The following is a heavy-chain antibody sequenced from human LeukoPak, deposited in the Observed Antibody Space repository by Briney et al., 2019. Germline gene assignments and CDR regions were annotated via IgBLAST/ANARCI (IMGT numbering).Heavy chain of an antibody. J-gene: IGHJ4*02. CDR2: IYTSGST. Sequence: SETLSLTCTVSDGFISSGSYYWSWIRQPAGKGLEWIGRIYTSGSTNYNPSLKSRVTISLDTSENHFSLKLSSVTAADTAVYYCARVTTGGYYNYWGQGTLVTVSS. D-gene: IGHD3-22*01. CDR1: DGFISSGSYY. V-gene: IGHV4-61*02. CDR3: ARVTTGGYYNY.